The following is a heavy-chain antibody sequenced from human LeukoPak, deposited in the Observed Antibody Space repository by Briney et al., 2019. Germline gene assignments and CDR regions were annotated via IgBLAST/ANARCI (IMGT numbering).Heavy chain of an antibody. D-gene: IGHD6-13*01. V-gene: IGHV3-48*03. CDR2: ISSSGSTI. CDR3: ARDHHSSSWYGYYYYYMDV. Sequence: GGSLRLSCAASGFPFSSYEMNWVRQAPGKGLEWVSYISSSGSTIYYADAVKGRFTISRDNAKNSLYLQMNSLRAEDTAVYYCARDHHSSSWYGYYYYYMDVWGKGTTVTVSS. CDR1: GFPFSSYE. J-gene: IGHJ6*03.